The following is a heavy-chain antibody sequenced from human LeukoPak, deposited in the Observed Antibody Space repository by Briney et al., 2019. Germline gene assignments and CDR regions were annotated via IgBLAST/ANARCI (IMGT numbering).Heavy chain of an antibody. V-gene: IGHV1-24*01. D-gene: IGHD3-3*01. CDR2: FDPEEAKM. CDR1: GNSLSELS. J-gene: IGHJ4*02. Sequence: GASVTVSCKVSGNSLSELSIQWVRQAPGKGLECLGGFDPEEAKMVYAQNFQGRVTMTEDTSTKTAYMELSGLRSDDTAVYYCTKRSGDFWSGFVNWGQGTLVTVSS. CDR3: TKRSGDFWSGFVN.